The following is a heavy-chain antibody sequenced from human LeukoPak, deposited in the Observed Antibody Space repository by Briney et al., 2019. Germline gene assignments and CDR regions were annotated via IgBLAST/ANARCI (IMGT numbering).Heavy chain of an antibody. V-gene: IGHV3-48*04. J-gene: IGHJ4*02. CDR3: AINHRDGYSELGY. Sequence: GGSLRLSCAASGFTFSSYGMTWVRQAPGKGLEWVSYISSSSSTIYYADSVKGRFTISRGNAKNSLYLQMNSLRAEDTAVYYCAINHRDGYSELGYWGQGTLVTVSS. CDR1: GFTFSSYG. D-gene: IGHD5-24*01. CDR2: ISSSSSTI.